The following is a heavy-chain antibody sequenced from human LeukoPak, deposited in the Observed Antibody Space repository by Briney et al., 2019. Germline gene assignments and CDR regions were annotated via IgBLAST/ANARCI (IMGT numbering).Heavy chain of an antibody. CDR3: AKVQFDYGDYQFFDY. J-gene: IGHJ4*02. CDR1: GFTFSSYA. D-gene: IGHD4-17*01. V-gene: IGHV3-23*01. CDR2: ISGSGGST. Sequence: PGGSLRLSCAASGFTFSSYAMSWVRQAPGKGLEWVSAISGSGGSTYYADSVKGRFTISRDNSKNTLYLQRNSLRAEDTAVYYCAKVQFDYGDYQFFDYWGQGTLVTVSS.